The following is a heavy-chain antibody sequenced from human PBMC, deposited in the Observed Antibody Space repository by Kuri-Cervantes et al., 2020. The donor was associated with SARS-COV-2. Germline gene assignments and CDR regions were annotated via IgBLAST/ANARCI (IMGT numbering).Heavy chain of an antibody. Sequence: ESLKISCTVSGGSISSSSYYWGWIRQPPGKGLEWIGSISYSGSTYYNPSLKSRVTISVDTSKNQFSLKLSSVTAADTAVYYCARGVLYYYYYMDVWGKGTTVTVSS. CDR1: GGSISSSSYY. V-gene: IGHV4-39*01. J-gene: IGHJ6*03. D-gene: IGHD3-3*01. CDR2: ISYSGST. CDR3: ARGVLYYYYYMDV.